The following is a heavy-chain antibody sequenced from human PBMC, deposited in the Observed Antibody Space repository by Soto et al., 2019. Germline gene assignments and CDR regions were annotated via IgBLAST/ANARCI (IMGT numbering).Heavy chain of an antibody. D-gene: IGHD5-18*01. CDR1: GGTFSSYA. V-gene: IGHV1-69*06. CDR3: ASPDTATDDYYYYGMDV. CDR2: IIPIFGTA. J-gene: IGHJ6*02. Sequence: SVKVSCKASGGTFSSYAISWVRQAPGQGLEWMGGIIPIFGTANYAQKFQGRVTITADKSTSTAYMELSSLRSEDTAVYYCASPDTATDDYYYYGMDVWGQGTPVTVYS.